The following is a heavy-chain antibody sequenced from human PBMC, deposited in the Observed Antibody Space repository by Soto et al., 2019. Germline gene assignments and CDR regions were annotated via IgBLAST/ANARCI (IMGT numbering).Heavy chain of an antibody. CDR1: GFTFSSYN. V-gene: IGHV3-48*01. CDR3: ATEGDSSGWYNWFDT. Sequence: EVPLAESGGGLVQPGGSLRLSCAASGFTFSSYNMNWVRQAPGKGLEWVSYISSGTSTIYYADAVKGRFTISRDNAKNSLYLPMNSLSGEDTAVYYCATEGDSSGWYNWFDTWVQGTLVTVSS. J-gene: IGHJ5*02. CDR2: ISSGTSTI. D-gene: IGHD3-22*01.